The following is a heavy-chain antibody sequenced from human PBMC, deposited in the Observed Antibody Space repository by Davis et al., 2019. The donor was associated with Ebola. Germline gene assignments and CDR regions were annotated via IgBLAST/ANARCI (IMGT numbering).Heavy chain of an antibody. CDR2: IKQAGSEK. CDR3: TTVVDAAGDY. CDR1: GFTFSSYW. D-gene: IGHD4-23*01. Sequence: PGGSLRLSCTASGFTFSSYWMSWVRQAPGKGLEWVANIKQAGSEKYYVDSVKGRFTISRDNAKNSLYLQMKSLRAEDTAVYYCTTVVDAAGDYWGQGTLVTVSS. J-gene: IGHJ4*02. V-gene: IGHV3-7*03.